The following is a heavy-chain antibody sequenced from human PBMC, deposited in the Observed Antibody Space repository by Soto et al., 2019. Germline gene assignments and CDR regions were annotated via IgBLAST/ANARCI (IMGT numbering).Heavy chain of an antibody. J-gene: IGHJ6*02. CDR3: ARGVEGYCSGGSCYYGTDV. CDR1: GDRFSTYA. D-gene: IGHD2-15*01. Sequence: GASVKVSCKASGDRFSTYALHWVRQAPGQRLEWMGWINAATGNTNYAQKLQGRVTMTRNTPISTAYMELSSLRSEDTAVYYCARGVEGYCSGGSCYYGTDVWGQGTTVTVSS. V-gene: IGHV1-8*01. CDR2: INAATGNT.